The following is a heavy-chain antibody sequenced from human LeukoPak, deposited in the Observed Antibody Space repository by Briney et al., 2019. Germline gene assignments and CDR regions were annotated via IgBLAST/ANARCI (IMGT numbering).Heavy chain of an antibody. CDR1: GFTFSSYW. D-gene: IGHD3-10*01. J-gene: IGHJ4*02. CDR3: ARDIYGSGSYYLDFDY. V-gene: IGHV3-7*01. CDR2: IHQDGSEK. Sequence: PGGSLRLSCAASGFTFSSYWTSWVRQAPGKGLEWVANIHQDGSEKYYVDSVKGRFTISRDNAKNSLYLQMNSLRAEDTAVYYCARDIYGSGSYYLDFDYWGQGTLVTVSS.